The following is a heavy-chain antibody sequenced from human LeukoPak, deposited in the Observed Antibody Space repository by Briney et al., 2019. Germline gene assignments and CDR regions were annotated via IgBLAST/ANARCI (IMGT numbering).Heavy chain of an antibody. CDR1: GYTFTGYY. CDR2: INPNSGGT. D-gene: IGHD1-7*01. CDR3: AANNWNYPGY. V-gene: IGHV1-2*06. J-gene: IGHJ4*02. Sequence: ASVKVSCKASGYTFTGYYMRWVRQAPGQGLEWMGRINPNSGGTNYAQKFQGRVTMTRDTSISTAYMELSRLRSDDTAVYYCAANNWNYPGYWGQGTLVTVSS.